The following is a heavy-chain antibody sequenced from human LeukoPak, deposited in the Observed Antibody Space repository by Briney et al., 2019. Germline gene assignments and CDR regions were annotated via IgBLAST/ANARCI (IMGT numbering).Heavy chain of an antibody. CDR1: GFTLSSYS. CDR2: ISSSTYI. D-gene: IGHD3-10*01. J-gene: IGHJ4*02. CDR3: ARASYGSGSYVGVPDS. Sequence: GGSLRLSCAASGFTLSSYSMNWVRQAPGKGLEWVSSISSSTYIYYADSVKGRFTISRDNAKNSLYLQMNSLRAEDTAVYYCARASYGSGSYVGVPDSWGQGTLVTVSS. V-gene: IGHV3-21*01.